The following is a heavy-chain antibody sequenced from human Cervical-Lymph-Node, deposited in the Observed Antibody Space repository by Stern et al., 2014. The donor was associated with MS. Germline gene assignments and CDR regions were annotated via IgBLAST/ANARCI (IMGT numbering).Heavy chain of an antibody. V-gene: IGHV1-46*01. D-gene: IGHD5/OR15-5a*01. Sequence: QDQLVQSGAQVKKPGASVKVSCKGSGYTFIRYYIQWVRQAPGQGLEWMGIVNANGGSARYAQKFQGRVTMASGTSTSTVSMELSSLRSEDTAVYYCATLYDSSGNYGMEVWGQGTTVIVSS. CDR1: GYTFIRYY. J-gene: IGHJ6*02. CDR3: ATLYDSSGNYGMEV. CDR2: VNANGGSA.